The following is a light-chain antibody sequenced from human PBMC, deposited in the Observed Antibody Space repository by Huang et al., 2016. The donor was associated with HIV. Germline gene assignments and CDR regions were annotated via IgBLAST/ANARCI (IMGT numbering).Light chain of an antibody. CDR1: QSISSY. V-gene: IGKV1-39*01. CDR2: AAF. CDR3: QQSYSTPQT. Sequence: DIQMTQSPSSLSASVGDRVTITCRASQSISSYLNWYQQKPGKAPKLLIYAAFSLQSGVPSRFSGSRSGTDFTLTISSLQPEDFATYYCQQSYSTPQTFGQGTKLEIK. J-gene: IGKJ2*01.